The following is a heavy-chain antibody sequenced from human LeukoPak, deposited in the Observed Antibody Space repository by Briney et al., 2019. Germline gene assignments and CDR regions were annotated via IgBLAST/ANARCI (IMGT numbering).Heavy chain of an antibody. D-gene: IGHD4/OR15-4a*01. J-gene: IGHJ6*04. CDR3: LWHLSHYGMDV. Sequence: ASVKVSCKASGYTFTSYGISWVRQAPGQGLEWMGWISAYNGNTNYAQKLQGRVTMTADTSTSTAYMELRSLRSDDTAVYYCLWHLSHYGMDVWGKGTTVTVSS. CDR1: GYTFTSYG. CDR2: ISAYNGNT. V-gene: IGHV1-18*04.